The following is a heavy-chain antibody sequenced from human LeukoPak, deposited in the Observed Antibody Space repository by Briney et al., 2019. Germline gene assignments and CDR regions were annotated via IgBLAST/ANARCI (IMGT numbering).Heavy chain of an antibody. CDR3: AGARITMVRGVIYYYHGMDV. CDR1: GGSISSGGYS. J-gene: IGHJ6*02. D-gene: IGHD3-10*01. Sequence: SETLSLTCAVSGGSISSGGYSWSWIRQPPGKGLEWIGYIYHSGSTYYNPSLKSRVTISVDRSKNQFSLKLSSVTAADTAVYYCAGARITMVRGVIYYYHGMDVWGQGTTVTVSS. V-gene: IGHV4-30-2*01. CDR2: IYHSGST.